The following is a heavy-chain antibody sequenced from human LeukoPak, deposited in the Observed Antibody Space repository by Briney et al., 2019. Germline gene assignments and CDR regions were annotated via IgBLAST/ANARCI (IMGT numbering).Heavy chain of an antibody. CDR1: GGSISSYY. CDR3: ARGVQLVPDAFDI. J-gene: IGHJ3*02. V-gene: IGHV4-4*07. Sequence: SETLSLTCTVSGGSISSYYWSWIRQPAGKGLEWIGRIYNSGSTNYNPTLKSRVPMSVDTSKTQFSLKLSSVPAADTAVYYCARGVQLVPDAFDIWGQGTMVTVSS. D-gene: IGHD6-13*01. CDR2: IYNSGST.